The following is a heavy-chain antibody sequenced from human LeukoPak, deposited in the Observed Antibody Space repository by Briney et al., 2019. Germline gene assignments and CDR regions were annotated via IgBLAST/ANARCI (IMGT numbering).Heavy chain of an antibody. V-gene: IGHV1-69*05. Sequence: SVKVSCKASGGTFSSYAISWVRQAPGQGLKWMGGIIPIFGTANYAQKFQGRVTITTDESTSTAYMELSSLRSEDTAVYYCARDRQSRSYYDSSGYQNFDYWGQGTLVTVSS. D-gene: IGHD3-22*01. CDR3: ARDRQSRSYYDSSGYQNFDY. CDR2: IIPIFGTA. J-gene: IGHJ4*02. CDR1: GGTFSSYA.